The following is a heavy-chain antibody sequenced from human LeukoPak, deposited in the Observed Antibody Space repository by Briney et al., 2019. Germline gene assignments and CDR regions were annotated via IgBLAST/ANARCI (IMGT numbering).Heavy chain of an antibody. V-gene: IGHV3-23*01. CDR2: ISASGGST. D-gene: IGHD5-18*01. CDR1: GFTFSFAA. J-gene: IGHJ4*02. CDR3: AKDIQGAN. Sequence: PGGSLRLSCAASGFTFSFAAMTWVRQGPGKGLEWVSLISASGGSTYYADSVEGRFTISRDNSKNTVYLQMNSLRAEDTALYYCAKDIQGANWGQGTLVTVSS.